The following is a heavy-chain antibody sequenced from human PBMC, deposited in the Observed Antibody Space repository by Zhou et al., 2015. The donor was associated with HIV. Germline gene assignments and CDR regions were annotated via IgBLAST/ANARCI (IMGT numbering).Heavy chain of an antibody. CDR2: IIPIFGTA. Sequence: QVQLVQSGAEVKKPGSSVKVSCKASGGTFSSYAISWVRQAPGQGLEWMGGIIPIFGTANYAQKFQGRVTITADESTSTAYMELSSLRSEDTAVYYCARVADGSPADKKRDYYYYMDVWGKGTTVTVSS. CDR3: ARVADGSPADKKRDYYYYMDV. V-gene: IGHV1-69*01. CDR1: GGTFSSYA. D-gene: IGHD2-2*01. J-gene: IGHJ6*03.